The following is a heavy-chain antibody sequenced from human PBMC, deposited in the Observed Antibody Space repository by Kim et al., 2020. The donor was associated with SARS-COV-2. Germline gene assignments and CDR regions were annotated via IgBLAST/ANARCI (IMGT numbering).Heavy chain of an antibody. CDR3: ARIVAAAGFDY. J-gene: IGHJ4*02. CDR2: K. V-gene: IGHV3-7*01. D-gene: IGHD6-13*01. Sequence: KYYVEPVNGRFTNSRDNAKNSLYLQMNSLRAEDTAVYYCARIVAAAGFDYWGQGTLVTVSS.